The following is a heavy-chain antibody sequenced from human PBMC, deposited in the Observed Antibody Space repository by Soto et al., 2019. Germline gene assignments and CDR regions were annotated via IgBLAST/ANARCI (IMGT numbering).Heavy chain of an antibody. CDR2: IYYSGST. V-gene: IGHV4-30-4*01. Sequence: SETLSLTCTVSGGSISSGDYYWSWIRQPPGKGLEWIGYIYYSGSTYYNPSLKSRVTISVDTSKNQFSLKLSSVTAADTAVYYCVRVDSSRYQPLAYWGQGTLVTVSS. J-gene: IGHJ1*01. CDR3: VRVDSSRYQPLAY. CDR1: GGSISSGDYY. D-gene: IGHD3-22*01.